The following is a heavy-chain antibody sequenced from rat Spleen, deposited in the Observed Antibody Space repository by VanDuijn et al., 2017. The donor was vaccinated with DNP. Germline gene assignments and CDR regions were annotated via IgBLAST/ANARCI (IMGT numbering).Heavy chain of an antibody. CDR2: VNSADST. Sequence: EVQLQESGPGLVESSQSLSLTCSVTGYSITRNFRWNWIRKFPGNKLEWMGYVNSADSTYYHPSLKRRISITRDTSKNQFFLQVNSVTTEDTATYYCARYRGTCFDYWGQGVMVTVSS. D-gene: IGHD4-3*01. CDR3: ARYRGTCFDY. J-gene: IGHJ2*01. V-gene: IGHV3-3*01. CDR1: GYSITRNFR.